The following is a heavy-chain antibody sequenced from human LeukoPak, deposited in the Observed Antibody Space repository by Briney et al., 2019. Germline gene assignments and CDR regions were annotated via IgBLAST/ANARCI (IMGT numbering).Heavy chain of an antibody. D-gene: IGHD3-22*01. CDR2: INHSGST. CDR1: GGSFSGYY. V-gene: IGHV4-34*01. Sequence: KPSETLSLTCAVYGGSFSGYYWSWIRQPPGKGLEWIGEINHSGSTNSNPSLKSRVTISVDTSKNQFSLELSSVTAADTAVYYCARGVGNMIVFRSHDWYFDLWGRGTLVTVSS. J-gene: IGHJ2*01. CDR3: ARGVGNMIVFRSHDWYFDL.